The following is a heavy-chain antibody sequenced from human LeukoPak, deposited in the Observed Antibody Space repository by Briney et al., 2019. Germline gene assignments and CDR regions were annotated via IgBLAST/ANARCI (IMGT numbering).Heavy chain of an antibody. CDR3: ARDPLGGSYLTYFDY. CDR2: INPSGGST. D-gene: IGHD1-26*01. Sequence: ASVKVSCKASGYTFTSYYMHWVRQAPGQGLEWMGIINPSGGSTSYAQKFQGRVNMTRDTSTSTVYMELSSLRSEDTAVYYCARDPLGGSYLTYFDYWGQGTLVTVSS. V-gene: IGHV1-46*01. J-gene: IGHJ4*02. CDR1: GYTFTSYY.